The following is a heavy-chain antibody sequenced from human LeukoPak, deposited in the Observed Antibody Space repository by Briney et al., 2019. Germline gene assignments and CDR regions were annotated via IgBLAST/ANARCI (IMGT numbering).Heavy chain of an antibody. CDR2: ISGSGGRT. V-gene: IGHV3-23*01. J-gene: IGHJ4*02. CDR3: ANRGGGSSGWSHFDY. D-gene: IGHD6-19*01. Sequence: GGSLRLSCAASGFTFSSYWMSWVRQAPGKGLEWVSTISGSGGRTYYADSVKGRFTISRDNSKNTLYLQMNNLRAEDTAVYYCANRGGGSSGWSHFDYWGQGTLVTVSS. CDR1: GFTFSSYW.